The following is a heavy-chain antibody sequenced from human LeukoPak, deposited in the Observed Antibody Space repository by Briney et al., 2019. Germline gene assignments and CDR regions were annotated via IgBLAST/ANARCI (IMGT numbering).Heavy chain of an antibody. J-gene: IGHJ4*02. V-gene: IGHV4-61*08. CDR1: GGSISSGGYY. D-gene: IGHD3-22*01. CDR3: ARAGGYYDSSGYLTY. CDR2: IYYSGST. Sequence: TTSETLSLTCAVSGGSISSGGYYWSWIRQPPGKGLEWIGYIYYSGSTNYNPSLKSRVTISVDTSKNQFSLKLSSVTAADTAVYYCARAGGYYDSSGYLTYWGQGTLVTVSS.